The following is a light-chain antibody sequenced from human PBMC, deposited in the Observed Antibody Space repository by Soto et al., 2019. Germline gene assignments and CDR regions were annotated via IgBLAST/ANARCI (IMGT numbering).Light chain of an antibody. CDR3: QQYDASPPIT. CDR2: GAS. CDR1: RSLSRNY. V-gene: IGKV3-20*01. J-gene: IGKJ5*01. Sequence: EIVLTQSPCTLSFSPGGRATPSRSASRSLSRNYIAWYQHRPGQAPRLLIYGASSRATGIPDRFSGIGSGAVFTLTIAGLEPEDFAVYYCQQYDASPPITFGQGTRLEIK.